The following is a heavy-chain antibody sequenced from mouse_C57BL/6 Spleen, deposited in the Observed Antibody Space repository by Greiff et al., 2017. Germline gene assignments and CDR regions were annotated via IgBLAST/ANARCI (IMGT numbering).Heavy chain of an antibody. J-gene: IGHJ2*01. CDR2: IDPNRGGT. Sequence: QVQLQQSGAELVKPGASVKLSCKASGYTFTSYWMHWVKQRPGRGLEWIGRIDPNRGGTKYNQKFKGKATLTVDKSSSTAYMQLSSLTSEDSAVYYCARGLAVVAADYFDYWGQGTTLTVSS. CDR1: GYTFTSYW. D-gene: IGHD1-1*01. CDR3: ARGLAVVAADYFDY. V-gene: IGHV1-62-3*01.